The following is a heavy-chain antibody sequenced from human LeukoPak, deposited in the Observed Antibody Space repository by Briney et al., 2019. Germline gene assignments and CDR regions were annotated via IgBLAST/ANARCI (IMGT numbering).Heavy chain of an antibody. CDR3: ARRSTVTRDVDI. V-gene: IGHV4-34*01. D-gene: IGHD4-17*01. CDR2: INHSGST. Sequence: PSETLSLTCAVYGGSFSGYYWSWIRQPPGKGLEWIGEINHSGSTNYNPSLKSRVTISVDTSKNQFSLKLSSVTAADTAVYYCARRSTVTRDVDIWGQGTMVTVSS. J-gene: IGHJ3*02. CDR1: GGSFSGYY.